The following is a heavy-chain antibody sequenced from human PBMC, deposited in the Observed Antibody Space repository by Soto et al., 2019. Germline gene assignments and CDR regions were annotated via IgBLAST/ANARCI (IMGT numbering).Heavy chain of an antibody. Sequence: ASVKVSCKASGYTFTSYAMHWVRQAPRQRLEWMGWINAGNGNTKYSQKFQGRVTITRDTSASTAYMELSSLRSEDTAVYYCARGPGGPDGPGDYWGQGTLVTVAS. CDR1: GYTFTSYA. CDR2: INAGNGNT. D-gene: IGHD2-15*01. CDR3: ARGPGGPDGPGDY. V-gene: IGHV1-3*01. J-gene: IGHJ4*02.